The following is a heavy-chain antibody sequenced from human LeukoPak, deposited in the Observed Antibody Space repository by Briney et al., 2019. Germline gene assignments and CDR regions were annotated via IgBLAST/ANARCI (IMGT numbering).Heavy chain of an antibody. J-gene: IGHJ4*02. Sequence: GGSLRLSCAASGFTFSSHALRWVRQTPGKGLESVSSITADGVGTHYADSVKGRFTISRDNSKNTLYLQMNSLRADDTAVYFCVYLDSSGYYYGRLRYWGQGTPVTVSS. D-gene: IGHD3-22*01. CDR2: ITADGVGT. CDR3: VYLDSSGYYYGRLRY. CDR1: GFTFSSHA. V-gene: IGHV3-23*01.